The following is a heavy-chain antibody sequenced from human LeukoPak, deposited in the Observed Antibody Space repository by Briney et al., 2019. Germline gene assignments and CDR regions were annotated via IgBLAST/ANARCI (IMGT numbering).Heavy chain of an antibody. CDR3: ARGETYYYDSSTIELRAFDI. V-gene: IGHV4-61*02. J-gene: IGHJ3*02. CDR1: GDSISSGDYY. D-gene: IGHD3-22*01. Sequence: ASETLSLTCTVSGDSISSGDYYWSWIRQPAGKGLEWIGRISSSGSTNYNPSLKSRVTISVDTSKNQFSLKLSSVTAADTAVYYCARGETYYYDSSTIELRAFDIWGQGTMVTVSS. CDR2: ISSSGST.